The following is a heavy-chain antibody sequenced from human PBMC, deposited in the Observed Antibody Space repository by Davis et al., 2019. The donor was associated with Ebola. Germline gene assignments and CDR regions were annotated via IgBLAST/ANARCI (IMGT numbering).Heavy chain of an antibody. Sequence: PGGSLRLSCTVSGGSIGSPYWNWIRQPPGKGLEWIGHIYYTGTTNYNPSLKSRVTISVDTSKNQFSLNLNSVTVADTAVYYCARGLRDDLDVWGQGTTVTVSS. CDR3: ARGLRDDLDV. D-gene: IGHD2-8*01. J-gene: IGHJ6*02. V-gene: IGHV4-59*11. CDR1: GGSIGSPY. CDR2: IYYTGTT.